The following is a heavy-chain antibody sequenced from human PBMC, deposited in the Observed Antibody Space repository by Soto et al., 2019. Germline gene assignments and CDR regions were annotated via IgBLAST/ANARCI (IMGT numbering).Heavy chain of an antibody. V-gene: IGHV3-23*01. CDR1: GFTFSSYA. J-gene: IGHJ4*02. CDR2: ISGSGGST. Sequence: LRLSCAASGFTFSSYAMSWVRQAPGKGLEWVSAISGSGGSTYYADSVKGRFTISRDNSKNTLYLQMNSLRAEDTAVYYCAKASAAAAEGPFDYWGQGTLVTSPQ. CDR3: AKASAAAAEGPFDY. D-gene: IGHD6-13*01.